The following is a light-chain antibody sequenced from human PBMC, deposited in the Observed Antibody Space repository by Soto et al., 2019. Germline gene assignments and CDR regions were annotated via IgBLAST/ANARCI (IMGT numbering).Light chain of an antibody. Sequence: EIVLTQSPGTLSLSPGERATLSCRASQSVSSIYLAWYQQKLGQAPRLLIYAASSRATGIPDRFSGSGSGTDFTLTISRLEPEDFVVYYCQQYGSSPPTWTFGQGTKVEIK. CDR1: QSVSSIY. J-gene: IGKJ1*01. CDR2: AAS. CDR3: QQYGSSPPTWT. V-gene: IGKV3-20*01.